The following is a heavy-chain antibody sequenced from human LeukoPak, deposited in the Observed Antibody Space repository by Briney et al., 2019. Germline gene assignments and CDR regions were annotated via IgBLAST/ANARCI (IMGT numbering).Heavy chain of an antibody. V-gene: IGHV3-30*18. D-gene: IGHD3-22*01. J-gene: IGHJ4*02. CDR2: ISYDGSKT. CDR3: AKDPGYYDSSGYYFDY. Sequence: PGGSLRLSCAASGLTFSTYGMHWVRKAPGRGLEWVAFISYDGSKTYYADSVKGRFTISRDNSKNTLYLQMNSLRAEDTSMYYCAKDPGYYDSSGYYFDYWGQGTLVTVSS. CDR1: GLTFSTYG.